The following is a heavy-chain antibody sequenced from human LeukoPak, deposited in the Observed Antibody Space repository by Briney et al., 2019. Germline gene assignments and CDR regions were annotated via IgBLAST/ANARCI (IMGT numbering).Heavy chain of an antibody. Sequence: GGSLRLSCAASGFTFSSYAMSWVRQAPGKGLEWVSAISGSGGSTYYADSVKGRFTISRDNSKNTLYLQMNSLRAEDTAVYYCAKDPKNYDILTGDYWGQGTLVTVSS. CDR3: AKDPKNYDILTGDY. CDR1: GFTFSSYA. V-gene: IGHV3-23*01. J-gene: IGHJ4*02. CDR2: ISGSGGST. D-gene: IGHD3-9*01.